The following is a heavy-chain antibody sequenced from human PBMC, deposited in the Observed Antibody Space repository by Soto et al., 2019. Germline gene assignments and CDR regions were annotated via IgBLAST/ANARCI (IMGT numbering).Heavy chain of an antibody. CDR1: GYIFTSYY. D-gene: IGHD3-10*01. CDR3: ARGGSLWFGELSAYYYGMDV. Sequence: ASVKVSCKASGYIFTSYYIHWVRQAPGQGLEWMGWINPFDGSRMFAQSFQGRVTMTRDTSTSTVYMEVSSLRSEDTAVYYCARGGSLWFGELSAYYYGMDVWGQGTTVTVSS. J-gene: IGHJ6*02. V-gene: IGHV1-46*01. CDR2: INPFDGSR.